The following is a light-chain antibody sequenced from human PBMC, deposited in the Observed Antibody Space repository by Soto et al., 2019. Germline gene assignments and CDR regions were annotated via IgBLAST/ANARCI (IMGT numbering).Light chain of an antibody. CDR2: GAS. J-gene: IGKJ2*01. CDR1: QSVSSSD. Sequence: EIVLTQSPGTLSLSPGDRATLSCRASQSVSSSDLAWYQQKPGQAPRLLIYGASIRATGIPDRFSGCESGTDFTLTISRLEPEDFAVYYCQQYGGSPLYTFGKGTKLESK. CDR3: QQYGGSPLYT. V-gene: IGKV3-20*01.